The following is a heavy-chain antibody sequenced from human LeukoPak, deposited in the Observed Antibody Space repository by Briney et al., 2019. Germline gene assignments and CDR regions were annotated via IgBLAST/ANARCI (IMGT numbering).Heavy chain of an antibody. V-gene: IGHV3-30*03. CDR1: GFTFSSYG. CDR3: ARGGKKYQLLPFDY. Sequence: PGGSLRLSCAASGFTFSSYGMHWVRQPQGEGLEWVAVISYDGSKKSSAESVKGRFTISRDNSKNTLYLQMNSLRPEDTAVYYCARGGKKYQLLPFDYWGQGTLVTVSS. J-gene: IGHJ4*02. D-gene: IGHD2-2*01. CDR2: ISYDGSKK.